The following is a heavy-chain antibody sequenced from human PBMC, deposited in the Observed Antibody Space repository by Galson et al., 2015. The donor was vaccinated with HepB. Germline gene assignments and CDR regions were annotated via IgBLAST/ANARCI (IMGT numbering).Heavy chain of an antibody. D-gene: IGHD6-19*01. CDR3: AKDLVAGILNPYYFDY. J-gene: IGHJ4*02. V-gene: IGHV3-30*04. Sequence: SLRLSCAAPGFTFSSYAMHWVRQAPGKGLEWVAVISYDGSKKYYADSVKGRFTISRDNSKNMQSLQMNSLRVEDTAVCYCAKDLVAGILNPYYFDYWGQGTLVTVSS. CDR1: GFTFSSYA. CDR2: ISYDGSKK.